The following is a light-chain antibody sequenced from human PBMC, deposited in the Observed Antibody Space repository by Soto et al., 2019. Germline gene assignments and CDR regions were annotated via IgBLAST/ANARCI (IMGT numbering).Light chain of an antibody. CDR1: QSVSSSY. V-gene: IGKV3-15*01. CDR3: QQYNNWPWT. CDR2: GAS. J-gene: IGKJ1*01. Sequence: ESVLTQSPGTLSLSPGERATLSCRASQSVSSSYLAWYQQKPGQAPRLLIYGASTRATGIPARFSGSGSGTEFTLTISSLQSEDFAVYYCQQYNNWPWTFGQGTRWIS.